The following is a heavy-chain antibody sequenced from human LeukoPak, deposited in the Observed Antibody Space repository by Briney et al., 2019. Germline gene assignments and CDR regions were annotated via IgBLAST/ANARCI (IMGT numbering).Heavy chain of an antibody. J-gene: IGHJ4*02. CDR2: IYYSGST. D-gene: IGHD6-19*01. CDR1: GGSISSYY. CDR3: ARQNGGWSQELDY. Sequence: SETLSLTCTVSGGSISSYYWSWMRQPPRKGLEGIGYIYYSGSTNYNPSLKSRVTISVATSKNQFSLKLSSVTAADTAVYYCARQNGGWSQELDYWGQGTLVTVSS. V-gene: IGHV4-59*08.